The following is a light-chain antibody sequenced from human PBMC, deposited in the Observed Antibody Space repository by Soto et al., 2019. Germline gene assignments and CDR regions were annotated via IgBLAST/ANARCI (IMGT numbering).Light chain of an antibody. J-gene: IGLJ1*01. Sequence: QSALTQPRSVSGSPGQSVTISCTGTSSDVGGYNYVSWYQQHPGKAPKLMIYDVSKRPSGVPDRFSGSESGNTASLTISGLQAEDEADYYCCSYAGSHYVFGTGTKLTVL. CDR3: CSYAGSHYV. CDR2: DVS. CDR1: SSDVGGYNY. V-gene: IGLV2-11*01.